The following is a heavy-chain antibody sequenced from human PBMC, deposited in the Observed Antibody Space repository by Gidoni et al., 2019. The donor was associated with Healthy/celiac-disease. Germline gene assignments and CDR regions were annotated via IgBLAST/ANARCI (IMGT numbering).Heavy chain of an antibody. CDR1: GFTFGDYA. Sequence: EVQLVESGGGWVKPGRSLRLSCTAAGFTFGDYAMSWFRQAPGKGLEWVGFIRSKAYGGTTEYAASVKGRFPISRDDSKSIAYLQMNSLKTEDTAVYYCTRGGVAGTYYYYGMDVWGQGTTVTVSS. V-gene: IGHV3-49*05. J-gene: IGHJ6*02. D-gene: IGHD6-19*01. CDR2: IRSKAYGGTT. CDR3: TRGGVAGTYYYYGMDV.